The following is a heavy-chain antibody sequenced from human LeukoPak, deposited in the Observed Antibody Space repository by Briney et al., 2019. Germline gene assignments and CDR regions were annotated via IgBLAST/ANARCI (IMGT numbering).Heavy chain of an antibody. J-gene: IGHJ4*02. D-gene: IGHD3-10*01. CDR1: GYTFTGYY. Sequence: ASVKVSCKASGYTFTGYYMHWVRQAPGQGLEWMGWINPNSGGTNYAQKFQGRVTMTRDTSINTAYMELSRLRSDDTAVYYCARAFEPYYYGSGSYYTYFDYWGQGTLVTVSS. V-gene: IGHV1-2*02. CDR3: ARAFEPYYYGSGSYYTYFDY. CDR2: INPNSGGT.